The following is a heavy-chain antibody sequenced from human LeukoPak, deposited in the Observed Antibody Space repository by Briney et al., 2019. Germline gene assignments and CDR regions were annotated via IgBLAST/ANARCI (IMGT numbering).Heavy chain of an antibody. CDR3: TRVRFGYSSIPFDY. D-gene: IGHD6-19*01. CDR2: INSDGSST. V-gene: IGHV3-74*01. CDR1: GFTFSSDW. Sequence: PGGSLRLSCAASGFTFSSDWMHWSRQAPGKGLVWVSRINSDGSSTSYADSVKGRFTISRDNAKNTLYLQMNSLRAEDTAVYYCTRVRFGYSSIPFDYWGQGTLVTVSS. J-gene: IGHJ4*02.